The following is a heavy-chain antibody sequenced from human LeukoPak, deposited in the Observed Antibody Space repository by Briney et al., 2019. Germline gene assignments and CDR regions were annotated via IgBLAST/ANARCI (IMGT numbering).Heavy chain of an antibody. CDR2: IKQDGSEK. Sequence: GGSLRLSCAASGFTFSSYWMSWVRQAPGKGLEWVANIKQDGSEKYYVDSVKGRFTISRGNAKNSLYLQMNSLRAEDTAVYYCARDRTGDSGSYYGYWFDPWGQGTLVTVSS. D-gene: IGHD1-26*01. CDR1: GFTFSSYW. J-gene: IGHJ5*02. V-gene: IGHV3-7*01. CDR3: ARDRTGDSGSYYGYWFDP.